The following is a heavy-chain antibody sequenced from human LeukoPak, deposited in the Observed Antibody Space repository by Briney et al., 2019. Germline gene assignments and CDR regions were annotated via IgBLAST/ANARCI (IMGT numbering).Heavy chain of an antibody. Sequence: PGGSLRLSCVTSGFSFSRRGMNWVRHPPGKGLEWVSYISPGSGIIYYAESVKGRFTVSRDDAKNSLYLQMNTLRAEDTAVYYCASSSRGWRTYYFDYWGQGTLVTVSS. CDR2: ISPGSGII. V-gene: IGHV3-48*04. CDR3: ASSSRGWRTYYFDY. CDR1: GFSFSRRG. D-gene: IGHD3-10*01. J-gene: IGHJ4*02.